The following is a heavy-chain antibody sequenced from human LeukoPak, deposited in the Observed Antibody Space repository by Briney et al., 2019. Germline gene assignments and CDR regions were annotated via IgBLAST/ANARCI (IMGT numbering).Heavy chain of an antibody. D-gene: IGHD5-24*01. CDR1: GFTVSSNY. CDR2: IYSGGST. Sequence: GGSLRLSCAASGFTVSSNYMSWVRQAPGKGLEWVSVIYSGGSTYYADSVKGRFTISRDNSKNTLYLQMNSLRAEDTAVYYCAMDSSWLPLKFDYWGQGTLVTVST. CDR3: AMDSSWLPLKFDY. V-gene: IGHV3-53*01. J-gene: IGHJ4*02.